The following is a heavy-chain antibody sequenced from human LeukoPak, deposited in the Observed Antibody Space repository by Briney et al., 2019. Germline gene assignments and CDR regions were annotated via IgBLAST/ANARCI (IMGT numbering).Heavy chain of an antibody. CDR2: IYAGDSST. CDR3: ARHSCYDS. CDR1: GFTFTTYS. V-gene: IGHV5-51*01. J-gene: IGHJ4*02. D-gene: IGHD3-16*01. Sequence: GDSLKISCKASGFTFTTYSFAWVGQVPGKGLEWMGVIYAGDSSTTYSPSFQGQVTISVDRSINTAYLQWSSLRASDSAIYYCARHSCYDSWGQGALVTVSS.